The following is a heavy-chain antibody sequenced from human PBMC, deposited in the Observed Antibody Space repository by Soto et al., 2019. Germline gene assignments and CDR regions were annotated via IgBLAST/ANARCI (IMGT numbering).Heavy chain of an antibody. CDR3: ARGYYDILTGFVSLTP. J-gene: IGHJ5*02. D-gene: IGHD3-9*01. V-gene: IGHV4-59*01. CDR2: IYYSGST. CDR1: GDSISSYY. Sequence: PSETLSLTCTVSGDSISSYYWSWIRQPPGKGLEWIGYIYYSGSTNYNPSLKSRVTISVDTSKNQFSLKLSSVTAADTAVYYCARGYYDILTGFVSLTPWGQGTLVTVSS.